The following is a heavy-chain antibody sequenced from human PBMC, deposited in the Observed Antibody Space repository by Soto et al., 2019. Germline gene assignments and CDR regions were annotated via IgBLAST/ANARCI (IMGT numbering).Heavy chain of an antibody. J-gene: IGHJ2*01. Sequence: QVTLKESGPVLVKPTETLTLTCTVSGFSLSNARMGVSWIRQPPGKALEWLAHIFSNDEKSYSTSLKSRLTISKDTSKSQVVLTMTNMDPVDTATYYCARVMGVRKESASTPTNWYFDLWGRGTLVTVSS. CDR2: IFSNDEK. D-gene: IGHD3-16*01. V-gene: IGHV2-26*01. CDR1: GFSLSNARMG. CDR3: ARVMGVRKESASTPTNWYFDL.